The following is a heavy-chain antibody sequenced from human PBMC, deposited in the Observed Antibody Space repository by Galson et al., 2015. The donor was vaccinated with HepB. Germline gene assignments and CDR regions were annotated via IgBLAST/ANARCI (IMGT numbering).Heavy chain of an antibody. D-gene: IGHD3-10*01. Sequence: SVKVSCKASGYIFTSYYMHWVRQAPGQGLEWMGIINPSGGSTSYAQKFQGRVTMTRDTSTSTVYMELSSLRPEDTAVYYCARSYGGSIVVRGVIRYWGQGTLVTVSS. CDR1: GYIFTSYY. CDR3: ARSYGGSIVVRGVIRY. CDR2: INPSGGST. V-gene: IGHV1-46*01. J-gene: IGHJ4*02.